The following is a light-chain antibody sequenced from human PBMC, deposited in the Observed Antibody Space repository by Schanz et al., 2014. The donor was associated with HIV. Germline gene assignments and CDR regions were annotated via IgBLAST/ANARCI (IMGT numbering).Light chain of an antibody. CDR3: ATWDDSLSGVV. J-gene: IGLJ2*01. V-gene: IGLV1-44*01. Sequence: QSVLTQPPSASGTPGQRVTISCSGSSSNIGSNTVNWYQQLPGTAPKLLIYSNNQRPSGVPDRFSGSRSGTSASLAISGVRSEDEADYYCATWDDSLSGVVFGGGTKLTVL. CDR1: SSNIGSNT. CDR2: SNN.